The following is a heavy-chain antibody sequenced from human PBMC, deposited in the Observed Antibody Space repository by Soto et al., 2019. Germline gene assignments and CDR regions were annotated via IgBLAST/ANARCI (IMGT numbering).Heavy chain of an antibody. D-gene: IGHD2-15*01. Sequence: GASVKVSCMASGYTFSNYGITWVRQAPGQGLEWMGWISTYNGNTNYAQKLQGRVAMTTDTSTSIVYMEVTSLRSDDTAVYYCARAWYCGGGSCYFDSWGLGTLVTVSS. CDR2: ISTYNGNT. CDR1: GYTFSNYG. CDR3: ARAWYCGGGSCYFDS. V-gene: IGHV1-18*01. J-gene: IGHJ4*02.